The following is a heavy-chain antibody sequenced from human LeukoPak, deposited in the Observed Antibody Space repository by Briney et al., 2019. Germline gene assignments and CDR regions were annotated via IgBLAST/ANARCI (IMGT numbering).Heavy chain of an antibody. CDR1: GFTFSSYG. J-gene: IGHJ4*02. D-gene: IGHD6-13*01. V-gene: IGHV3-33*01. Sequence: GGSLRLSCAASGFTFSSYGMHWVRQAPGKGLEWVAVIWYDGSNKYYADSVKGRFTISRDNSKNTLYLQMNSLRAEDTAVYYCARESLVLTGDYWGQGTLVTGSS. CDR2: IWYDGSNK. CDR3: ARESLVLTGDY.